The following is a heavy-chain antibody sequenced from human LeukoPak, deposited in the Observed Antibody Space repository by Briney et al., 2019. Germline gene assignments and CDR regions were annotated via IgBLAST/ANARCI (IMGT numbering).Heavy chain of an antibody. D-gene: IGHD3-22*01. CDR3: AKSPLNYYYYGDYYYYMDV. J-gene: IGHJ6*03. CDR2: ISGSGGST. CDR1: GFTFSSYA. V-gene: IGHV3-23*01. Sequence: GGSLRLSCAASGFTFSSYAMSWVRQAPGKGLEWVSAISGSGGSTYYADSVKGRFTISRDNSKNTLYLQMNSLRAEDTAVYYCAKSPLNYYYYGDYYYYMDVWGKGTTVTVSS.